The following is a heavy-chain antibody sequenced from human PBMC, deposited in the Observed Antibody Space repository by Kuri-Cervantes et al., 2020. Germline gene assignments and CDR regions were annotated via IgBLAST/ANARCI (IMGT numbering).Heavy chain of an antibody. CDR3: AKDLVQRAED. D-gene: IGHD2-8*01. J-gene: IGHJ1*01. Sequence: GESLKISCAASGFTFSSYWMSWVRQAPGKGLEWVANIKQDGSEKYYVDSVKGRFTISRDNSKNTLYLQMNSLRAGDTAVYYCAKDLVQRAEDWGQGTLVTVSS. CDR1: GFTFSSYW. V-gene: IGHV3-7*05. CDR2: IKQDGSEK.